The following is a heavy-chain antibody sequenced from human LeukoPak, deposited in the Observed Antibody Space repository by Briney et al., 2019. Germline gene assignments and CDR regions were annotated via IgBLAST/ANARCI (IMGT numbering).Heavy chain of an antibody. D-gene: IGHD3-10*01. Sequence: PSETLSLTCTVSGGSVNSDGSYWTWIRQHPGKGLEWIGYISYSGNTYYRPSLKSRINISVDTSKNQFSLKLSSVTAADTAVYYCARSRIGEALDYYFDYWGQGTLVTVSS. CDR3: ARSRIGEALDYYFDY. CDR2: ISYSGNT. V-gene: IGHV4-31*02. CDR1: GGSVNSDGSY. J-gene: IGHJ4*02.